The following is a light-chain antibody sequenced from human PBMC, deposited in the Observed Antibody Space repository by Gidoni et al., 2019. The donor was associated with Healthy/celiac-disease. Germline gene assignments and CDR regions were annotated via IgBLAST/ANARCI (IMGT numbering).Light chain of an antibody. CDR2: DNN. CDR1: SSNIGNNY. J-gene: IGLJ2*01. CDR3: GTWDSSLSAGV. V-gene: IGLV1-51*01. Sequence: QSVLTQPPSVSAAPGQKVTISFSGSSSNIGNNYVSWYQQLPGTAPKLLIYDNNKRPSGIPDRFSGSKSGTSATLGITGLQTGDEADYYGGTWDSSLSAGVFGGGTKLTVL.